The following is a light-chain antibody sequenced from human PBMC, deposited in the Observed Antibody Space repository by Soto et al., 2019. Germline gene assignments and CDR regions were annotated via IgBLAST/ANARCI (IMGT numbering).Light chain of an antibody. CDR3: QQYSSSSRT. J-gene: IGKJ1*01. CDR2: KAS. V-gene: IGKV1-5*03. Sequence: DIQMTQSPSTRSASIGDRVTITCRASQSIGSWLAWYQQKPGKTPNLLIYKASRLETEVPSRFSGSGSGTEFTLTISSLQPDDFATYYCQQYSSSSRTLGQGTKVDIK. CDR1: QSIGSW.